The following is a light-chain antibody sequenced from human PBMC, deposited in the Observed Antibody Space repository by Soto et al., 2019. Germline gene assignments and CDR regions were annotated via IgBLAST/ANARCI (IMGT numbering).Light chain of an antibody. CDR3: QQYGGSPPFFT. J-gene: IGKJ3*01. V-gene: IGKV3-20*01. Sequence: EIALTQSPGTLSLSPGEGATLSCRASQSVSSSYLAWYQQKPGQAPRLLIYGASSRATGIPDRFSGSGSGTDFTLTISRLEPEDFAVYYCQQYGGSPPFFTFGPGTKVDIK. CDR2: GAS. CDR1: QSVSSSY.